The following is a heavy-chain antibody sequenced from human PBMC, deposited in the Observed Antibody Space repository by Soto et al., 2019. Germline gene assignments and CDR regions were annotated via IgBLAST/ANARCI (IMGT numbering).Heavy chain of an antibody. Sequence: QLTLKESGPTLVKPTQTLTLTCTFSGFAFSTSGVGVGWIRQTPGKALEWLAYIYWDDDRRYSPSLESRLTITKTTSKIQVVLTLTNTALVDTATYYCAHLMPRVRAPGRWYFSSFDYWGQGTLVTVSA. CDR1: GFAFSTSGVG. V-gene: IGHV2-5*02. CDR3: AHLMPRVRAPGRWYFSSFDY. CDR2: IYWDDDR. J-gene: IGHJ4*02. D-gene: IGHD6-13*01.